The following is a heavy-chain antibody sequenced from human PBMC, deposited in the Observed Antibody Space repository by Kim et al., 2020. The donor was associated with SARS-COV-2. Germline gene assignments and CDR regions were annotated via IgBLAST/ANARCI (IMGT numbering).Heavy chain of an antibody. D-gene: IGHD3-3*01. Sequence: RRETNHHPTIKSRVTISIDTSKKPFSLKMTSVTAADTAVYYCARGITIFEAWGQGTLVTVSS. CDR2: RRET. CDR3: ARGITIFEA. V-gene: IGHV4-34*01. J-gene: IGHJ5*02.